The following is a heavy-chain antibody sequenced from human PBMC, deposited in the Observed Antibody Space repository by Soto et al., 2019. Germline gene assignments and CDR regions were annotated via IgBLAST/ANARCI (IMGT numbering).Heavy chain of an antibody. V-gene: IGHV4-39*01. CDR2: INHSGST. D-gene: IGHD3-22*01. CDR1: DGSMNSDSSY. Sequence: QSQLQESGPGLVKPSETLSLTCRVSDGSMNSDSSYWGWIRQPPGKGLEWIGVINHSGSTYHNLSLKGRVTMSVDASRTQFSLKLTSMTAADTAVYYCARLGGYVSVGYYYLWDSWGQGTLVTVSS. J-gene: IGHJ4*02. CDR3: ARLGGYVSVGYYYLWDS.